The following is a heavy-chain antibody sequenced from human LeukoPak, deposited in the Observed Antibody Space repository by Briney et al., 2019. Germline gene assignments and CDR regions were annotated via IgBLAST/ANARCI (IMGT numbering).Heavy chain of an antibody. CDR3: ARDRVGADYGMDV. CDR2: INPNSGGT. J-gene: IGHJ6*02. V-gene: IGHV1-2*02. CDR1: GYTFTGYY. D-gene: IGHD1-26*01. Sequence: ASVKVSCKASGYTFTGYYMHWVRQAPGQGLEWMGWINPNSGGTNYAQKFQGRVTMTRDTSISTAYMELSSLRSEDTAVYYCARDRVGADYGMDVWGQGTTVTVSS.